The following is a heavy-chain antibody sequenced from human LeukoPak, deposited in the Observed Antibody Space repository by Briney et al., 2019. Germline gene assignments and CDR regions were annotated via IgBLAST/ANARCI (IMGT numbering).Heavy chain of an antibody. V-gene: IGHV1-69*05. CDR3: ARVARYDCWSGHFDY. D-gene: IGHD3-3*01. CDR2: IIPIFGTA. CDR1: GGTFSSYA. Sequence: GASVKVSCKASGGTFSSYAISWVRQAPGQGLEWMGGIIPIFGTANYAQKFQGRVTITTDESTSTAYMELSSLRSEDTAVYYCARVARYDCWSGHFDYWGQGTLVTVSS. J-gene: IGHJ4*02.